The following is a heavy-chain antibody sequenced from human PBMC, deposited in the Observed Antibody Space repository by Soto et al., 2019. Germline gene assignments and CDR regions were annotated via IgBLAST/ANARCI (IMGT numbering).Heavy chain of an antibody. V-gene: IGHV4-59*01. CDR2: IYYLGST. Sequence: PSETLSLTCSVSGGSMSEYFWSWIRQSPGKGLEWIGYIYYLGSTDYNPSLKSRVTISVDTSKRQFSLRLTSVTAADTGVYYCARDGYDGSGSPYPAYWGPGTQVTVPQ. CDR3: ARDGYDGSGSPYPAY. CDR1: GGSMSEYF. D-gene: IGHD3-10*01. J-gene: IGHJ4*02.